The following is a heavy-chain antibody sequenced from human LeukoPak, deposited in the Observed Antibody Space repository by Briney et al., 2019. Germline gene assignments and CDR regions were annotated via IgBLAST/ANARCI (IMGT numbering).Heavy chain of an antibody. CDR3: ARGFYYYDSSGYVLDY. CDR2: MNPNSGNT. J-gene: IGHJ4*02. Sequence: ASVKVSCKASGYTFTSYDINWVRQAPGQGLEWMGWMNPNSGNTGYAQKFQGRVTMTRNTSISTAYMELSSLRSEDTAVYYCARGFYYYDSSGYVLDYWGQGTLVTVSS. CDR1: GYTFTSYD. D-gene: IGHD3-22*01. V-gene: IGHV1-8*01.